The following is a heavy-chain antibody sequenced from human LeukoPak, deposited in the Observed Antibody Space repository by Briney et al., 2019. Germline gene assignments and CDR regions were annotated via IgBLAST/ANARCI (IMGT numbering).Heavy chain of an antibody. CDR3: ARQVWVTDYFDY. CDR1: GFTFSNYE. CDR2: IYYSGST. D-gene: IGHD2-21*02. Sequence: GSLRLSCAASGFTFSNYEMNWVRQAPGKGLEWIGSIYYSGSTYYNPSLKSRVTISVDTSKNQFSLKLSSVTAADTAVYYCARQVWVTDYFDYWGQGTLVTVSS. J-gene: IGHJ4*02. V-gene: IGHV4-39*01.